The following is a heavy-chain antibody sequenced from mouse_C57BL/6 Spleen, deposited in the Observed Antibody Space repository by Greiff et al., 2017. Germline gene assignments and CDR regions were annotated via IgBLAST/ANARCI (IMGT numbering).Heavy chain of an antibody. CDR3: ARPLHYYGSSYIYAMDY. CDR2: IAPEDGET. CDR1: GFNLKDYY. D-gene: IGHD1-1*01. Sequence: VQLQQSGAELVKPGASVKLSCTASGFNLKDYYMHWVKQRTEQGLEWIGRIAPEDGETKYAPKFQGKATITADTSSNTAYLQLSILTSADTAVYYCARPLHYYGSSYIYAMDYWGQGTTVTVSS. V-gene: IGHV14-2*01. J-gene: IGHJ4*01.